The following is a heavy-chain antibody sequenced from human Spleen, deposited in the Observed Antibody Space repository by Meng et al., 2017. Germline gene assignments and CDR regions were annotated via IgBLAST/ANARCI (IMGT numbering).Heavy chain of an antibody. V-gene: IGHV3-30*07. Sequence: GESLKISCAASGFTFSSYAMHWVRQAPGKGLEWVAVISYDGSNKYYADSVKGRFTISRDNSENTLYLQMNSLTAEDTAVYYCAKDLVLLVVAAVPLDFWGQGTLVTVSS. J-gene: IGHJ4*02. CDR2: ISYDGSNK. CDR1: GFTFSSYA. D-gene: IGHD2-8*02. CDR3: AKDLVLLVVAAVPLDF.